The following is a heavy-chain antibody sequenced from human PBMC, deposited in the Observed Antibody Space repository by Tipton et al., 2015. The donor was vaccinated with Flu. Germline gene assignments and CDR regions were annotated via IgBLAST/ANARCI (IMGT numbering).Heavy chain of an antibody. CDR3: ARDKAYSAFDY. CDR2: IKEDGSVR. D-gene: IGHD2-21*01. V-gene: IGHV3-7*01. Sequence: SLRLSCAASGFDFSKSWMAWVRQAPGKGLEWLANIKEDGSVRNYVESVRGRFTISRDNAKKSVFLQMNSLGAEDTAIYYCARDKAYSAFDYWGQGTLVTVSS. CDR1: GFDFSKSW. J-gene: IGHJ4*02.